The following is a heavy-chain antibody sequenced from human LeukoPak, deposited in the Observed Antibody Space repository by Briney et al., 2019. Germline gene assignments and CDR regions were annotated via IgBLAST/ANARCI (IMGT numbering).Heavy chain of an antibody. J-gene: IGHJ4*02. CDR3: ANGARYSGTYI. CDR1: GFTFKTYA. V-gene: IGHV3-23*01. D-gene: IGHD1-26*01. Sequence: GGSLRLSCAACGFTFKTYAMSWVRQAPGRGLEWVSTISGSGGSTYHADSVKGRFTISRDNSKNTLYLQMDSLRAEDTAVYYCANGARYSGTYIWGQGTLVAISS. CDR2: ISGSGGST.